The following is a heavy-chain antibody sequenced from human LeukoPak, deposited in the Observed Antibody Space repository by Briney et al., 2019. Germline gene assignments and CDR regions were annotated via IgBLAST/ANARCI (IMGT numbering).Heavy chain of an antibody. J-gene: IGHJ6*03. D-gene: IGHD2-8*01. CDR1: GFTFRSYA. CDR3: ARDTAWYTAQYYIDV. V-gene: IGHV3-23*01. Sequence: GGSLTLSWAASGFTFRSYAMSWVRQAPGKGLEWVSAISGSGGSTYYADSVKGRFTISRDNSKNTLYLQMNSLRTEDTALYYCARDTAWYTAQYYIDVWGQGTTVSVSS. CDR2: ISGSGGST.